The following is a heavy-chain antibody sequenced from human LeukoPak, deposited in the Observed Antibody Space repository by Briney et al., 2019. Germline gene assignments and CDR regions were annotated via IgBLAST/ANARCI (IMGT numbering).Heavy chain of an antibody. J-gene: IGHJ4*02. CDR3: ARGARGYSYGADY. D-gene: IGHD5-18*01. Sequence: PSETLSLTCTVSGGSISSYYWSWIRQPPGKGLEWIGCIYYSGSTNYNPSLKSRVTISVDTSKNQFSLKLSSVTAADTAVYYCARGARGYSYGADYWGQGTLVTVSS. V-gene: IGHV4-59*01. CDR1: GGSISSYY. CDR2: IYYSGST.